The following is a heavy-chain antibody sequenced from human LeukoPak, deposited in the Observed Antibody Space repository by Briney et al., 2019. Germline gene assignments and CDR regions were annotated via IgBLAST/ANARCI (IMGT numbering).Heavy chain of an antibody. CDR3: AREGYCSGGSCPCRWFGP. CDR2: IIPIFGTA. CDR1: GGTFSSYA. J-gene: IGHJ5*02. Sequence: SVKVSCKASGGTFSSYAISWVRRAPGQGLEWMGGIIPIFGTANYAQKFQGRVTITADESTSTAYMELSSLRSEDTAVYYCAREGYCSGGSCPCRWFGPWGQGTLVTVSS. V-gene: IGHV1-69*01. D-gene: IGHD2-15*01.